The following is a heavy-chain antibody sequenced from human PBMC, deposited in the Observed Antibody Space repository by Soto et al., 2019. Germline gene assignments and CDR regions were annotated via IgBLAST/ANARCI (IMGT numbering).Heavy chain of an antibody. CDR3: ARDLSGWVLYYYYYGMDA. CDR1: GFTFSSYW. J-gene: IGHJ6*02. V-gene: IGHV3-7*01. Sequence: VRLSFAASGFTFSSYWMSWVRQAPGKGLEWVANIKQDGSEKYYVDSVKGRFTISRDNAKNSLYLQMNSLRAEDTAVYYCARDLSGWVLYYYYYGMDAWGQGTRVTVSS. D-gene: IGHD6-19*01. CDR2: IKQDGSEK.